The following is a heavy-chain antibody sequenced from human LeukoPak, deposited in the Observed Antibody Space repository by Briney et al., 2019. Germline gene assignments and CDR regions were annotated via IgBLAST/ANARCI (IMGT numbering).Heavy chain of an antibody. J-gene: IGHJ6*04. D-gene: IGHD4-17*01. V-gene: IGHV4-59*01. CDR1: GGALSSYS. CDR3: ARINYGDYGSYYGMDV. Sequence: PSETLSLTCTVSGGALSSYSWSWVRQPPAKGLQWIADIYYGGGTKYNPSLKSRVTISVDRAKNQFSLKLNSVTAADTAMYYCARINYGDYGSYYGMDVWGKGTTVTVSS. CDR2: IYYGGGT.